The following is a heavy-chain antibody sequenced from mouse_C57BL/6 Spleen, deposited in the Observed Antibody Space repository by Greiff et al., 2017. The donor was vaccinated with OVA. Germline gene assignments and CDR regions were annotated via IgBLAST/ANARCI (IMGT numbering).Heavy chain of an antibody. J-gene: IGHJ4*01. Sequence: VQLKQSGPELVKPGASVKISCKASGYTFNDYYMNWVKQSHGKSLEWIGDINPNNGGTRYNQKFKGKATLTVDKSSSTAYMELRSLTSEDSAVYYCARSGDLYYAMDYWGQGTSVTVST. V-gene: IGHV1-26*01. CDR1: GYTFNDYY. CDR2: INPNNGGT. CDR3: ARSGDLYYAMDY. D-gene: IGHD3-2*02.